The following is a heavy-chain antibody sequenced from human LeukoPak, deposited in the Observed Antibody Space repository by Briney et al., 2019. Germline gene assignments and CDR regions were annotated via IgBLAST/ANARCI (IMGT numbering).Heavy chain of an antibody. CDR1: GFTFSGFW. CDR2: INSDGSEG. Sequence: GGSLRLSCAVSGFTFSGFWMSWSRQAPGKGLEWVASINSDGSEGYYADVVKGRFTISRDNSKNTLYLQMNSLRAEDTAVYYCARDNRYGDYYFDYWGQGTLVTVSS. CDR3: ARDNRYGDYYFDY. V-gene: IGHV3-7*01. J-gene: IGHJ4*02. D-gene: IGHD4-17*01.